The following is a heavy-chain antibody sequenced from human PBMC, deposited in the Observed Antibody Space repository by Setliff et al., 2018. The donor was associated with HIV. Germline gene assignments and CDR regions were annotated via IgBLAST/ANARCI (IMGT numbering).Heavy chain of an antibody. CDR2: IIPIFGTA. V-gene: IGHV1-69*05. Sequence: SVKVSCKASGGTFSSYAISWVRQAPGQGLEWMGGIIPIFGTANYAQKFQGRVTITTDESTSTAYMELSSLRSEDTAVYYCRWGPAAIWDAFDIWGQGTMVPVPS. CDR3: RWGPAAIWDAFDI. D-gene: IGHD2-2*01. J-gene: IGHJ3*02. CDR1: GGTFSSYA.